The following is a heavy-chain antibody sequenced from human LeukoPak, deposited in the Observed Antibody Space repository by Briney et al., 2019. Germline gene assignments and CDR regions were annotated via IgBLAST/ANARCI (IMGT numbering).Heavy chain of an antibody. V-gene: IGHV1-18*01. D-gene: IGHD6-13*01. Sequence: ASVKVSCKASGYTFTSYGISWVRQAPGQGLEWMGWISAYNGNTNYAQKLQGTVTMTTDTSTSTAYMELRSPRSDDTAVYYCASSGGDTRIAAATDLDYWGQGTLVTVSS. CDR3: ASSGGDTRIAAATDLDY. CDR1: GYTFTSYG. J-gene: IGHJ4*02. CDR2: ISAYNGNT.